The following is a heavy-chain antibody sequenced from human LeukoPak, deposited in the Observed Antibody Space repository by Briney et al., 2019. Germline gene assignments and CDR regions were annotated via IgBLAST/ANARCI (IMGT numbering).Heavy chain of an antibody. CDR1: GGSISSYY. J-gene: IGHJ6*02. V-gene: IGHV4-59*01. CDR2: IYYSGST. CDR3: ARGRSAYSGSYSYYYYGMDV. Sequence: SETLSLTCTVSGGSISSYYWSWIRQPPGQGLEWIGYIYYSGSTNYNPSLKSRVTISVDTSKNQFSLKLSSVTAADTAVYYCARGRSAYSGSYSYYYYGMDVWGQGTTVTVSS. D-gene: IGHD1-26*01.